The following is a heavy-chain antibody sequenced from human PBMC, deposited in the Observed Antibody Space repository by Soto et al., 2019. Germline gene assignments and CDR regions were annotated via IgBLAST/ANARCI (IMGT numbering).Heavy chain of an antibody. D-gene: IGHD6-6*01. V-gene: IGHV1-18*01. Sequence: VASVKVSCKASGYTFTSYGISWVRQAPGQGLEWMGWISAYNGNTNYAQKLQGRVTMTTDTSTSTAYMELRSLRADDTAVYYCARGGDSRSYYYYGMDVWGQGTTVTVSS. J-gene: IGHJ6*02. CDR2: ISAYNGNT. CDR3: ARGGDSRSYYYYGMDV. CDR1: GYTFTSYG.